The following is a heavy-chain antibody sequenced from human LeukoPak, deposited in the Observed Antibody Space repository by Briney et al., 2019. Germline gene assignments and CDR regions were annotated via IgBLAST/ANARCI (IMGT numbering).Heavy chain of an antibody. J-gene: IGHJ4*02. CDR1: GFSFSSYG. Sequence: GRSLRLSCAASGFSFSSYGMHWVRQAPGKGLEWVAVIWYDGSNKYYADSVKGRFTISRDNSKNTLYLQMNSLRAEDTAVYYCASTRFGCIAAAGILGYWGQGTLVTVSS. CDR2: IWYDGSNK. D-gene: IGHD6-13*01. V-gene: IGHV3-33*01. CDR3: ASTRFGCIAAAGILGY.